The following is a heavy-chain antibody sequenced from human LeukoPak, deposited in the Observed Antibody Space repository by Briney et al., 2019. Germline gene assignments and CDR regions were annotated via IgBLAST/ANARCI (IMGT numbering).Heavy chain of an antibody. V-gene: IGHV3-64*01. Sequence: GGSLRLSCAASGFTFGSYSMSWVRQAPGKGLEYVSAISSNGGSTYYANSVKGRFTISRDNSKNTLYLQMGSLRAEDMAVYYCARGGSYSDYWGQGTLVTVSS. CDR1: GFTFGSYS. CDR3: ARGGSYSDY. J-gene: IGHJ4*02. CDR2: ISSNGGST. D-gene: IGHD3-16*01.